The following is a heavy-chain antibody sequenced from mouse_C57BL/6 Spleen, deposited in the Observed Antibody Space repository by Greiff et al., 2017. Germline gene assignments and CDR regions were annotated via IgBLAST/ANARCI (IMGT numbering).Heavy chain of an antibody. Sequence: VKLMESGPELVKPGASVKISCKASGYAFSSSWMNWVKQRPGKGLEWIGRIYPGDGDTNYNGKFKGKATLTADKSSSTAYMQLSSLTSEDSAVYFCARGPSTGFAYWGQGTLVTVSA. V-gene: IGHV1-82*01. CDR2: IYPGDGDT. D-gene: IGHD1-1*01. J-gene: IGHJ3*01. CDR1: GYAFSSSW. CDR3: ARGPSTGFAY.